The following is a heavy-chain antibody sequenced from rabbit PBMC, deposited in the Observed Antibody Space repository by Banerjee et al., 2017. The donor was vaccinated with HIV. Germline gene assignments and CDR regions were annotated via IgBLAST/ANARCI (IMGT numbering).Heavy chain of an antibody. Sequence: QQQLEESGGGLVKPGGTLTLTCKASGIDFTSYWICWVRQAPGKGLEWVACMTTGDGSTYYANWAKGRFTISRTSSTTVTLQMTSLTAADTATYFCARDLGGSTYKFNLWGPGTLVTDS. CDR1: GIDFTSYW. J-gene: IGHJ4*01. CDR2: MTTGDGST. CDR3: ARDLGGSTYKFNL. V-gene: IGHV1S45*01. D-gene: IGHD8-1*01.